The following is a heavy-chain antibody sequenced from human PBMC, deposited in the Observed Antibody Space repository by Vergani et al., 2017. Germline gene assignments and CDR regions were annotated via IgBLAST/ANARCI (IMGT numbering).Heavy chain of an antibody. V-gene: IGHV3-53*01. CDR3: ARDNSGSYPY. J-gene: IGHJ4*02. Sequence: EVQLVESGGGLIQPGGSLRLSRAASGFTVSSNYMSWVRQAPGKGLEWVSVIYSGGSKYYAASVKGRFTISRDNSKNTLYLQMNSLRAEDTAVYYCARDNSGSYPYWGQGTLVTVSS. D-gene: IGHD1-26*01. CDR2: IYSGGSK. CDR1: GFTVSSNY.